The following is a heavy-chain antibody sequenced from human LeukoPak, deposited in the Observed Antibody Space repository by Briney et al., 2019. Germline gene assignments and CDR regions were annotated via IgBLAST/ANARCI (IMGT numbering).Heavy chain of an antibody. D-gene: IGHD5-12*01. J-gene: IGHJ4*02. Sequence: PGGSLRLSCEASGFTFSSYAMSWVRQAPGKGLEWVSVISGSGDSTYYADSVEGRCTSSRDNSKDALYLQMNSLRAEDTAVYYCARVGYSGYDYDYWGQGTLATVSS. CDR1: GFTFSSYA. V-gene: IGHV3-23*01. CDR3: ARVGYSGYDYDY. CDR2: ISGSGDST.